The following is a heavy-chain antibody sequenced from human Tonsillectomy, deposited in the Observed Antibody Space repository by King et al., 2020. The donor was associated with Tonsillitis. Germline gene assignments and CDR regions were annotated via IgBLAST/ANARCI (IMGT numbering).Heavy chain of an antibody. CDR3: ARGPYGDYGGDYYYYYMDV. Sequence: VQLVESGAEVKKPGSSVKVSCKASGGTFSNYVVSWVRQAPGQGLEWMGGIIPIFSTTNYAQKFQGRVTITADESTGTAYMELSSLRSEDTAVYYCARGPYGDYGGDYYYYYMDVWGKGTTVTVSS. J-gene: IGHJ6*03. CDR2: IIPIFSTT. D-gene: IGHD4-17*01. CDR1: GGTFSNYV. V-gene: IGHV1-69*01.